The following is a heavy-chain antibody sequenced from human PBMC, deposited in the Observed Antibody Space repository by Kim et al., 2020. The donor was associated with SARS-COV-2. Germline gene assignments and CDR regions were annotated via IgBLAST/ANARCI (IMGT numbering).Heavy chain of an antibody. CDR2: MNPNSGNT. CDR3: ARAKKVRGVILVHYYYGMDV. J-gene: IGHJ6*02. CDR1: GYTFTSYD. Sequence: ASVRVSCKASGYTFTSYDINWVRQATGQGLEWMGWMNPNSGNTGYAQKFQGRVTMTRNTSISTAYMELSSLRSEDTAVYYCARAKKVRGVILVHYYYGMDVWGQGTTVTVSS. D-gene: IGHD3-10*01. V-gene: IGHV1-8*01.